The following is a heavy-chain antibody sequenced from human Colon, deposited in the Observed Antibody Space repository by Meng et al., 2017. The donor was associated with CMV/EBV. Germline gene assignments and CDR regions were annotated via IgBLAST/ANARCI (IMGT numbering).Heavy chain of an antibody. D-gene: IGHD3-10*01. CDR2: ISTSGSTV. Sequence: GESLKISCAASGFAISTYAMTWVRQAPGKGLEYVAYISTSGSTVYYADSVMGRLTISRDNINNVVTLHMTSLRGDDAGVYYCARGNTGGDFYFFGLDLWGQGTTVTVSS. J-gene: IGHJ6*02. CDR1: GFAISTYA. V-gene: IGHV3-48*04. CDR3: ARGNTGGDFYFFGLDL.